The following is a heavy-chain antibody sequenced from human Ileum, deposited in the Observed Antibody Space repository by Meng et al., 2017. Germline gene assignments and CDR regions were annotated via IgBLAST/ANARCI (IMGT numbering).Heavy chain of an antibody. V-gene: IGHV1-18*01. CDR2: TSTYNSNR. CDR3: ARGRHCSSTTCYLSDS. J-gene: IGHJ4*02. CDR1: GYSFTNYG. Sequence: QVHLVQAGPEVRNPGASGKVSCEASGYSFTNYGINWVRQAPGKGLEWMGWTSTYNSNRNHAQSLQGRVTMTTDTSTTTAYMELRSLTFDDTAVYYCARGRHCSSTTCYLSDSWGQGTLVTVSS. D-gene: IGHD2-2*01.